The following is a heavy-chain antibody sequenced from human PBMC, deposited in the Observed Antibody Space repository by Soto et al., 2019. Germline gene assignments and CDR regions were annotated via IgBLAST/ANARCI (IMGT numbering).Heavy chain of an antibody. CDR3: ARGDSSSWYGSYYYYYGMDV. D-gene: IGHD6-13*01. CDR2: INSDGSST. V-gene: IGHV3-74*01. CDR1: GLTFSSYW. J-gene: IGHJ6*02. Sequence: RXSCAASGLTFSSYWMHWVRQAPGKGLVWVSRINSDGSSTSYADSVKGRFTISRDNAKNTLYLQMNSLRAEDTAVYYCARGDSSSWYGSYYYYYGMDVWGQGTTVTVSS.